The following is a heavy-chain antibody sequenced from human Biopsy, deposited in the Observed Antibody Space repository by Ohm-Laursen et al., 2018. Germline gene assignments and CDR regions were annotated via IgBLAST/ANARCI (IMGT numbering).Heavy chain of an antibody. V-gene: IGHV3-30*18. D-gene: IGHD3-16*01. CDR1: GFTFNNYG. CDR2: IFYAGCNT. CDR3: AKDRCNCSPIGGFSMDV. Sequence: SLRLSCAASGFTFNNYGMQWVRQAPGKGLEWVAFIFYAGCNTYYADSVKGRFTISRDNSRDTLYLQMSSLRAEDTAVYYCAKDRCNCSPIGGFSMDVWGQGTPVTVSS. J-gene: IGHJ6*02.